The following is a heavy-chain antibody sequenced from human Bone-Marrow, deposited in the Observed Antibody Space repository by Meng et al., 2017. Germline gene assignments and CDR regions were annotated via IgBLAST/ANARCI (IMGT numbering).Heavy chain of an antibody. D-gene: IGHD5-12*01. Sequence: GGSLRLSCAASGFTFSSYWMSWVRQAPGKGLEWVANIKQDGSEKYYVDSVKGRFTISRDNAKNSLYLQMNSLRAEGTAVYYCAREFWVATTSPSFDYWGQGTLVTVSS. V-gene: IGHV3-7*01. J-gene: IGHJ4*02. CDR3: AREFWVATTSPSFDY. CDR1: GFTFSSYW. CDR2: IKQDGSEK.